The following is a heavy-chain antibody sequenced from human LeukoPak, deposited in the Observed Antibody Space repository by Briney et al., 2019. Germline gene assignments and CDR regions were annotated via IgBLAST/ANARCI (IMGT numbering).Heavy chain of an antibody. D-gene: IGHD2-15*01. V-gene: IGHV3-74*01. J-gene: IGHJ4*02. CDR1: GGTVSSYC. CDR3: ASGCSVGSCYGDY. CDR2: MKTGGSRT. Sequence: GGSLRLACAASGGTVSSYCMHWVRQAPGEGLVWVSRMKTGGSRTSYADSVKGRFTISRDNAKNTLYLQMNSLRAEDTAVYYCASGCSVGSCYGDYWGQGTLVTVSS.